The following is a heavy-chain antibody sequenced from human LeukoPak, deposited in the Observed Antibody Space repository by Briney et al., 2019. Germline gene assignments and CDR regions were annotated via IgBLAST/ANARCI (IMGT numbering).Heavy chain of an antibody. CDR3: ARAEAVAGTHPFDY. Sequence: SETLSLTCTVSGGSISSYYWSWIRQPPGKGLEWIGYIYYSGSTNYNPSLKSRVTISVGTSKNQFSLKLSSVTAADTAVYYCARAEAVAGTHPFDYWGQGTLVTVSS. V-gene: IGHV4-59*01. CDR2: IYYSGST. J-gene: IGHJ4*02. CDR1: GGSISSYY. D-gene: IGHD6-19*01.